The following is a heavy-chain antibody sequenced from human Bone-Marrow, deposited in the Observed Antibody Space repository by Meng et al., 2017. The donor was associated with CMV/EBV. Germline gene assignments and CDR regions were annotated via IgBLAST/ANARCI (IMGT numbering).Heavy chain of an antibody. CDR1: GFTFSNHY. J-gene: IGHJ6*02. D-gene: IGHD5-12*01. CDR3: AREVWLTRQDYGLDA. Sequence: GESLKISCVASGFTFSNHYMSWIRQAPGKGLEWISDISGTDSTIYYIDSVKGRFIISRDNAKNSLYLQMNSLRAEETAVYYSAREVWLTRQDYGLDAWGQGTTVTVSS. CDR2: ISGTDSTI. V-gene: IGHV3-11*04.